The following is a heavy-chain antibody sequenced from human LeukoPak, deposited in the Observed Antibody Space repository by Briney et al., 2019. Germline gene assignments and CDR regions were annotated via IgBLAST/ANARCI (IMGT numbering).Heavy chain of an antibody. CDR3: ARRITMVRGGGEYDY. CDR2: KSYDGSNK. V-gene: IGHV3-30*04. J-gene: IGHJ4*02. Sequence: GGSLRLSCAASGFTFSSYAMHWVRQAPGKGLEWVAVKSYDGSNKYYADSVKGRFTISRDNSKNTLYLQMNSLRAEDTAVYYCARRITMVRGGGEYDYWGQGTLVTVSS. D-gene: IGHD3-10*01. CDR1: GFTFSSYA.